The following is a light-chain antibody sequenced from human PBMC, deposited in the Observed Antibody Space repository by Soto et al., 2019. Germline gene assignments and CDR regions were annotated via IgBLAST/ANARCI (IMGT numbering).Light chain of an antibody. Sequence: HSVRNQPASGSGSPGQSITISFTGTSSVVGSYNLVSWYQQHPGKAPKLMIYEGSKRPSGVSNRFSGSKSGNTASLTISGLQAEDEADYYCCSYAGSSTYVFGTGTKVTVL. V-gene: IGLV2-23*01. CDR3: CSYAGSSTYV. J-gene: IGLJ1*01. CDR2: EGS. CDR1: SSVVGSYNL.